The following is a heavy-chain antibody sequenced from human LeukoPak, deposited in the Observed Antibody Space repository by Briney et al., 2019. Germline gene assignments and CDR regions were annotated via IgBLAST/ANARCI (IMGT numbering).Heavy chain of an antibody. CDR2: ISSSGSTI. J-gene: IGHJ4*02. CDR1: GFTFSNYE. CDR3: ARDLGTPSDY. V-gene: IGHV3-48*03. Sequence: GGSLRLSCAASGFTFSNYEMNWVRQAPGKGLEWVSYISSSGSTIYYADSVKGRFTISRDNAKNSLYLQMNSLRAEDTAVYYCARDLGTPSDYWGQGTLVTVSS. D-gene: IGHD1-1*01.